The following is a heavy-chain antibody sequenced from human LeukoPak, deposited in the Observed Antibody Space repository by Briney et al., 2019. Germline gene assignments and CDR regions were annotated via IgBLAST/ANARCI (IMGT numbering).Heavy chain of an antibody. V-gene: IGHV3-9*01. CDR3: AKAHGWFGELGASGLDY. D-gene: IGHD3-10*01. Sequence: GGSLRLSCAASGFTFDDYAMRWVRQAPGKGLEWVSGISWNSGSIGYADSVKGRFTISRDNAKNSLYLQMNSLRAEDTALYYCAKAHGWFGELGASGLDYWGQGTLVTVSS. CDR2: ISWNSGSI. CDR1: GFTFDDYA. J-gene: IGHJ4*02.